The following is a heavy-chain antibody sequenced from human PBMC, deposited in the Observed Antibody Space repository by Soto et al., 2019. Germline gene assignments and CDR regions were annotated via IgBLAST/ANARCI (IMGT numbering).Heavy chain of an antibody. Sequence: QVQLVESGGGVVQPGRSLRLSCAASGFTFSSYGMHWVRQAPGKGLEWVAVISYDGSNKYYADSVKGRFTISRDNSKNTLYLQMNSLRAEDTAVYYCAKELGPDNRIVSGYDLFFDYWGQGTLVTVSS. J-gene: IGHJ4*02. CDR2: ISYDGSNK. CDR1: GFTFSSYG. D-gene: IGHD5-12*01. CDR3: AKELGPDNRIVSGYDLFFDY. V-gene: IGHV3-30*18.